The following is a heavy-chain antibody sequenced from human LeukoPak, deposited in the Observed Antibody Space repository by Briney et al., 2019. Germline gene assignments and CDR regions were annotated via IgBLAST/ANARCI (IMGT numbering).Heavy chain of an antibody. D-gene: IGHD3-9*01. CDR2: ILGSGRSA. Sequence: PGGSLRLSCAASGFTFNNYAMSWVRQAPGKGLEWVSAILGSGRSAYYVDSVKGRFTISRDNSKNSLFLQMNSLRVEDTALYYCSKWGDYDVLTGYYDSDFWGQGTLVTVSA. J-gene: IGHJ4*02. CDR3: SKWGDYDVLTGYYDSDF. V-gene: IGHV3-23*01. CDR1: GFTFNNYA.